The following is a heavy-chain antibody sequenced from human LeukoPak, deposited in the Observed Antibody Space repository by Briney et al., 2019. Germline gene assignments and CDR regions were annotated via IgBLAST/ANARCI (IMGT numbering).Heavy chain of an antibody. CDR1: GLTFSSYA. J-gene: IGHJ6*02. V-gene: IGHV3-23*01. D-gene: IGHD2-15*01. Sequence: PGGSLRLSCAASGLTFSSYAMTWVRQAPGKGLEWVSGISGSGGSTYYADSVKGRFTISRDNSKNTLYLQMNSLRAEDTAVYYCARDKGLPHYYYYGMDVWGQGTTVTVSS. CDR3: ARDKGLPHYYYYGMDV. CDR2: ISGSGGST.